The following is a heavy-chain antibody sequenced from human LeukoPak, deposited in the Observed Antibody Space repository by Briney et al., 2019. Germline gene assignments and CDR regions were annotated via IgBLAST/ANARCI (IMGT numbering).Heavy chain of an antibody. V-gene: IGHV3-7*01. J-gene: IGHJ4*02. CDR3: AKALGSRNSDAGY. CDR1: GFTFTSYW. D-gene: IGHD1-1*01. Sequence: PGGSLRLSCATSGFTFTSYWMTWVSQAPGRGLEWVANINPDGSAKYHVDSVRGRFTISRDNAENSLYLQMNSLRAEDMAVYYCAKALGSRNSDAGYWGQGTLVTVSS. CDR2: INPDGSAK.